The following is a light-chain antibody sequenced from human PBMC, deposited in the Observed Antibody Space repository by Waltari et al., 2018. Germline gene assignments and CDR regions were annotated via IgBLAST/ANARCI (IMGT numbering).Light chain of an antibody. Sequence: DVVMTQSPLSLPVTLGQPASISCRSSQSLVYTNGNTYLNWSQQRPGQSPRRLIYEVSKRDSGVPDRFSGSGSGTDFTLKISRVEADDVGFYYCMQGIHWPRTFGQGTKVEIK. CDR3: MQGIHWPRT. J-gene: IGKJ1*01. V-gene: IGKV2-30*01. CDR1: QSLVYTNGNTY. CDR2: EVS.